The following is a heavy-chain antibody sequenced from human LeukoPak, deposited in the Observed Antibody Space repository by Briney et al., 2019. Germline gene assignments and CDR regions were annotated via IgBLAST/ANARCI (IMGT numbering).Heavy chain of an antibody. J-gene: IGHJ4*02. CDR3: ATSAAAPGSH. D-gene: IGHD6-13*01. CDR1: GLTFSSHW. CDR2: IRGDGSDS. V-gene: IGHV3-7*03. Sequence: GGSLRLSCAASGLTFSSHWMSWVRQAPGKGLEWVANIRGDGSDSHYVDSVKGRFTISRDNAKNSIYLQMNILRVEDTAVYYCATSAAAPGSHWGQGTLVTVSS.